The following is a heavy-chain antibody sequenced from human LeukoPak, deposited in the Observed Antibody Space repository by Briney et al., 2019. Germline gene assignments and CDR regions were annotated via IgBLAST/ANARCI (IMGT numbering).Heavy chain of an antibody. CDR2: ISHDRTVT. CDR3: AKEGSQYASSWFDY. CDR1: GFTFSSYG. J-gene: IGHJ4*02. V-gene: IGHV3-30*18. Sequence: GGSLRLSCEASGFTFSSYGMQWVRQAPGMGPEWVSVISHDRTVTHYADSVKGRFTISRDSSTNTLYLQMDSLRTEDTAVYYCAKEGSQYASSWFDYWGQGTLVTVSS. D-gene: IGHD6-13*01.